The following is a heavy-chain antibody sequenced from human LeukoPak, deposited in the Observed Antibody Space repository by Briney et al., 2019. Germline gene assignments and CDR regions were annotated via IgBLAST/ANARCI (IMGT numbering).Heavy chain of an antibody. V-gene: IGHV4-59*12. CDR3: ASTVAYCGGDCYPEYFQH. D-gene: IGHD2-21*02. Sequence: SETLSLTCTVSGGSISSYYWSWIRQPPGKGLEWIGYIYYSGSTNYNPSLKSRVTISVDTSKNQFSLKLSSVTAADTAVYYCASTVAYCGGDCYPEYFQHWGQGTLVTISS. CDR1: GGSISSYY. CDR2: IYYSGST. J-gene: IGHJ1*01.